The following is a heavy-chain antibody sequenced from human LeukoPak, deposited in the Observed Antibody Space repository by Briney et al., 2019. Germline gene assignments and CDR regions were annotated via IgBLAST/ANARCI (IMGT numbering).Heavy chain of an antibody. V-gene: IGHV1-18*01. D-gene: IGHD3-10*01. CDR3: ARVGGTMVRGVIITSEMDY. Sequence: ASVKVSCKASGYTFTSYGISWVRQAPGQGLELMGWISAYNGNTNYAQKLQGRVTMTTDTSTSTAYMELRSLRSDDTAVYYCARVGGTMVRGVIITSEMDYWGQGTLVTVSS. CDR2: ISAYNGNT. J-gene: IGHJ4*02. CDR1: GYTFTSYG.